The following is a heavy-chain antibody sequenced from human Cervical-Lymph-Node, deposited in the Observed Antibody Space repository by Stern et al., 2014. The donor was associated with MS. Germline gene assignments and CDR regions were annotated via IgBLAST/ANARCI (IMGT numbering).Heavy chain of an antibody. D-gene: IGHD1-1*01. V-gene: IGHV3-53*01. Sequence: EVKLEESGGGVIQTGGSLRLSCTASGFTVSRDYMTGVRKAPGKEMEWVSLITNVRSTYYTDSVKGRFTISRDDSKNTVYLHMTSLRAEDTAMYYCARDTSSPERSDWWGQGTLVTVSS. CDR3: ARDTSSPERSDW. J-gene: IGHJ4*02. CDR1: GFTVSRDY. CDR2: ITNVRST.